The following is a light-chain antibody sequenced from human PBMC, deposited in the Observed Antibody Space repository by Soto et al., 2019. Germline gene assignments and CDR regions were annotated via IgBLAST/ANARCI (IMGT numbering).Light chain of an antibody. V-gene: IGKV3-11*01. CDR1: QSVSSY. Sequence: EIVLTQSPATLSLSPGERATLSCRASQSVSSYLAWYQQKPGQAPRLLIYDASNRATGIPARFSGSGSGPDFTRTISSLEPEDFAVYYWQQRSNWPITFGQGTRLEIK. CDR3: QQRSNWPIT. CDR2: DAS. J-gene: IGKJ5*01.